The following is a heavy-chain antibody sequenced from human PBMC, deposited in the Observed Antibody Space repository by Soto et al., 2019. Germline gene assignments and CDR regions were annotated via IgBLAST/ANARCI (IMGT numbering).Heavy chain of an antibody. Sequence: QVHLVQSGAEVKKPGASVKVSCQGSGYAFTTYGITWVRQAPGQGLEWMGWISAHNGNTNYAQKLQGRVTVPRATSTSPAYMELRSLIYADTAVYYCARGRYGDYWGQGALVTVSS. D-gene: IGHD1-1*01. J-gene: IGHJ4*02. V-gene: IGHV1-18*01. CDR2: ISAHNGNT. CDR3: ARGRYGDY. CDR1: GYAFTTYG.